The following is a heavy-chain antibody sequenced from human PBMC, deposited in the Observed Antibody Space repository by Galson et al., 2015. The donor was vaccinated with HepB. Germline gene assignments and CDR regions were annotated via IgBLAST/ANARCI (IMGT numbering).Heavy chain of an antibody. Sequence: SVKVSCKASGYTFTSYGISWVRQAPGQGLEWMGWISAYNGNTNYAQKLQGRVTMTTDTSTSTAYMELRSLRSDDTAVYYCARYYYDSSGYYYGPFDYWGQGTLVTVSS. D-gene: IGHD3-22*01. CDR2: ISAYNGNT. V-gene: IGHV1-18*01. J-gene: IGHJ4*02. CDR1: GYTFTSYG. CDR3: ARYYYDSSGYYYGPFDY.